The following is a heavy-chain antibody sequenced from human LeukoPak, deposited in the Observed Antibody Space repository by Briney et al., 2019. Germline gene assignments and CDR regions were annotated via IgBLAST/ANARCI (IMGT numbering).Heavy chain of an antibody. J-gene: IGHJ3*02. Sequence: GGSLRLSCAASGFTFSTYTINWVRQAPGKGLEWVSSINSGSSHIYYADSVKGRFTISRDNAKNSLFLQMNSLRADDTAGYYCARDFKGIHDAFDIWGQGTEVTVSS. CDR2: INSGSSHI. V-gene: IGHV3-21*06. CDR1: GFTFSTYT. CDR3: ARDFKGIHDAFDI.